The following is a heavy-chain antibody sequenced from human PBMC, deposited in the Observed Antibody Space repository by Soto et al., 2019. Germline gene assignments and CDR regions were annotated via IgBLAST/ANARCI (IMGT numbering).Heavy chain of an antibody. Sequence: QLQLQESGSGLVKPSQTLSLTCAVSGGAISSGGYSWSWIRQPPGKGLEWIGYIYHSGSTYYNPSLKSRVTISVDSSKNQFSPKLSSVTAADTAVYYCASSHAGAHITAAVHWGQGTLVTVSS. D-gene: IGHD6-13*01. J-gene: IGHJ4*02. CDR2: IYHSGST. CDR1: GGAISSGGYS. V-gene: IGHV4-30-2*01. CDR3: ASSHAGAHITAAVH.